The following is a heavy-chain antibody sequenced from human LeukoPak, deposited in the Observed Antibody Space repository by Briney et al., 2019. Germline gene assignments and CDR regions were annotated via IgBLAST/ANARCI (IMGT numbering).Heavy chain of an antibody. V-gene: IGHV3-23*01. CDR2: ISGSGGST. CDR1: GFTFSSYA. J-gene: IGHJ4*02. D-gene: IGHD2-2*01. CDR3: AKAGIVVVPAALDY. Sequence: PGGSLRLSCAASGFTFSSYAMSWVRQAPGEGLEWVSAISGSGGSTYYADSVKGRFTISRDNSKNTLYLQMNSLRAEDTAVYYCAKAGIVVVPAALDYWGQGTLVTVSS.